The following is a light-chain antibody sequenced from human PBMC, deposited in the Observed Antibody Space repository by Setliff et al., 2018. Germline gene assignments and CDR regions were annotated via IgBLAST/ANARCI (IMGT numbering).Light chain of an antibody. J-gene: IGLJ1*01. Sequence: QSVLTQPASVSGSPGQSITISCSGTRSDIGGYDYVSWYQQHAGKAPKLILYDVTNRPSGVSTRFSGSKSGNTASLTISGLQAEDEADYYCISYTGSISLAAFGTGTKVTV. CDR1: RSDIGGYDY. V-gene: IGLV2-14*03. CDR3: ISYTGSISLAA. CDR2: DVT.